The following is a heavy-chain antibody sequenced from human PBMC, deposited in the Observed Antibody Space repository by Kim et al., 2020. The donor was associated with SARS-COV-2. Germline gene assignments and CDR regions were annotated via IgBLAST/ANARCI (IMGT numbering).Heavy chain of an antibody. D-gene: IGHD2-15*01. CDR1: GGSISSYY. CDR2: IYYSGST. V-gene: IGHV4-59*08. CDR3: ARQRGWPAGWFDH. J-gene: IGHJ5*02. Sequence: SETLSLTCTVSGGSISSYYWSWIGQPPGKGLEWIGSIYYSGSTTYNPSLKSRVTISVGTSKNQFSLKLSSVTAADTAVYYCARQRGWPAGWFDHWGQGTLVTVSS.